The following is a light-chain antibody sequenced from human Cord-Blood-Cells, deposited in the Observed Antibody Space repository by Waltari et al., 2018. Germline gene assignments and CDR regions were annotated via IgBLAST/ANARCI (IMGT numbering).Light chain of an antibody. CDR1: SSNIGAGYE. CDR3: QSYDSSLSGWV. J-gene: IGLJ3*02. CDR2: GNS. V-gene: IGLV1-40*01. Sequence: QSVLTQRPSLPGAPGQRVTLSCTGSSSNIGAGYEVHWYQQLPVTATKLLIYGNSNRPSGVPDRFSGSKSGTSASLAITGLQAEDEADYYCQSYDSSLSGWVFGGGTKLTVL.